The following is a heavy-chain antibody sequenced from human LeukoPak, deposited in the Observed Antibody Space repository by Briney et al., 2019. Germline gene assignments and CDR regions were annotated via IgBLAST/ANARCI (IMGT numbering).Heavy chain of an antibody. D-gene: IGHD3-10*01. CDR2: IKHDGSEK. CDR1: GFTFSSDW. V-gene: IGHV3-7*05. Sequence: GGSLRLSCAASGFTFSSDWMSWVRQAPGKGLEWVANIKHDGSEKYYVDSVKGRFTISRDNAKNSLYLQLNSLRAEDTAVYYCASTMVRGVYYGMDVWGQGTTVTVSS. CDR3: ASTMVRGVYYGMDV. J-gene: IGHJ6*02.